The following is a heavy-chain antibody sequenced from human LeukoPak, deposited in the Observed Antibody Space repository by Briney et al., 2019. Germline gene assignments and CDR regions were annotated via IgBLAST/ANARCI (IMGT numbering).Heavy chain of an antibody. CDR3: ARARSTAGLDAFDI. J-gene: IGHJ3*02. V-gene: IGHV3-21*01. CDR2: ISSTSSYI. Sequence: PGGSLRLSCAASGFTFSSYWMSWVRQAPGKGLEWVSSISSTSSYIYYADSVKGRFTISRDNAKNSLYLQMNSLRAEDTAVYYCARARSTAGLDAFDIWGQGTMVTVSS. D-gene: IGHD3/OR15-3a*01. CDR1: GFTFSSYW.